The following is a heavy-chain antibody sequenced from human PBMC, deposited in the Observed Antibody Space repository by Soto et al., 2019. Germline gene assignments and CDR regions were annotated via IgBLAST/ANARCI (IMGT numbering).Heavy chain of an antibody. CDR3: ARKAGSYYHYYYGMDV. J-gene: IGHJ6*02. Sequence: SVKVSCKASGGTFSSYAISWVRQAPGQGLEWMGGIIPIFGTANYAQKFQGRVTITADESTSTAYMGLSSLRSEDTAMYYCARKAGSYYHYYYGMDVWGQGTTFTVSS. V-gene: IGHV1-69*13. D-gene: IGHD6-19*01. CDR2: IIPIFGTA. CDR1: GGTFSSYA.